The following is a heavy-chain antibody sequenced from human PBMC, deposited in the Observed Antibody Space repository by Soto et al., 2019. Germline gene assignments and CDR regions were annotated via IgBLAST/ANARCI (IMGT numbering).Heavy chain of an antibody. CDR1: GFTFSSSD. Sequence: QVQLMESGGGVVQPGRSLRLSCTASGFTFSSSDIHWVRQAPGKGLEWVAHISIDLNRQYYADPVKGRFTGSRDNSKNTVYLQMRSLRADDTAIYYCARGPTSGAFDIWGRGTMDTVSS. CDR3: ARGPTSGAFDI. V-gene: IGHV3-30*03. J-gene: IGHJ3*02. CDR2: ISIDLNRQ. D-gene: IGHD1-26*01.